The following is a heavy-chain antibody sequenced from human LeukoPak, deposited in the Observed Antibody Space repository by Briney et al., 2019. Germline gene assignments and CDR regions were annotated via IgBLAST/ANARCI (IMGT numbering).Heavy chain of an antibody. CDR3: AKLHIVVVPAASCWFDP. CDR2: ISGSGGST. J-gene: IGHJ5*02. CDR1: GFTFSSYA. V-gene: IGHV3-23*01. D-gene: IGHD2-2*01. Sequence: GGSLRLSCAASGFTFSSYAMSWVRQAPGKGLEWVSAISGSGGSTYYADSVKGRFTISRDNSKNTLYLQMNSLRAEDTAGYYCAKLHIVVVPAASCWFDPWGQGALVTVSS.